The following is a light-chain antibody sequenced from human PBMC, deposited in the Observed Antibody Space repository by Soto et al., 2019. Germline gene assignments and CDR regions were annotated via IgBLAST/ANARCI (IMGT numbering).Light chain of an antibody. Sequence: QSALTQPPSASGSPGQSVTISCTGTSSDVGGYNYVSWYQQHPGKAPKLMIYEVSKRPSGVPDRFSGSKSGNTASLTVSGLQAEDEADYYCSSYSGSNNFVVFGSRIKV. CDR1: SSDVGGYNY. CDR3: SSYSGSNNFVV. J-gene: IGLJ1*01. CDR2: EVS. V-gene: IGLV2-8*01.